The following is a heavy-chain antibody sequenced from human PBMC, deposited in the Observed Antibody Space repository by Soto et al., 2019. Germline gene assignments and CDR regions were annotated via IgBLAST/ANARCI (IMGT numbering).Heavy chain of an antibody. CDR2: INHSGST. D-gene: IGHD2-8*02. CDR3: ARDKVTGLFDY. V-gene: IGHV4-34*01. J-gene: IGHJ4*02. Sequence: QVQLQQWGAGLLKPSETLSLTCAVYGGSFSGYYWTWIRQPPGTGLEWIGEINHSGSTNYNPSLKSRVTISVDTSNHLFSLKLTSVTAADTAVYYCARDKVTGLFDYWGQGTLVTVSS. CDR1: GGSFSGYY.